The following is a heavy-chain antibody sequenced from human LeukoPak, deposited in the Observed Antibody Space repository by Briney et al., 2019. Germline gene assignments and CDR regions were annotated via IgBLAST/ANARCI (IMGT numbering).Heavy chain of an antibody. Sequence: SETLSLTCTVSGGSISSYYWSWIRQPPGKGLEWIGYIYYSGSTNYNPSLKSRVTISVDTSKNQFSLKLSSVTAADTAVYYCARLIDFWSGYYTYFDYWGQGTLVTVSS. CDR2: IYYSGST. CDR1: GGSISSYY. V-gene: IGHV4-59*08. CDR3: ARLIDFWSGYYTYFDY. J-gene: IGHJ4*02. D-gene: IGHD3-3*01.